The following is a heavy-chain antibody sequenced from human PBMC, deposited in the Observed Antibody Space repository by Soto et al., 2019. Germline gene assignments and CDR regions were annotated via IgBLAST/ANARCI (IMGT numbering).Heavy chain of an antibody. Sequence: SETLSLTCTVSGGSISSNSYYWGWIRQSPGKGLEWIGSFYYSGSTYYSPSLRSRVTISGDTSRKQISLRLSSVTAADTAVYYCARPGRIAVAGSVTFDIWGQGTTVTVSS. D-gene: IGHD6-19*01. CDR3: ARPGRIAVAGSVTFDI. V-gene: IGHV4-39*01. CDR1: GGSISSNSYY. CDR2: FYYSGST. J-gene: IGHJ3*02.